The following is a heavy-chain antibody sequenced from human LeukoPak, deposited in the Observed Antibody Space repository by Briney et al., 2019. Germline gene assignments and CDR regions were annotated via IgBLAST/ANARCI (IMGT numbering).Heavy chain of an antibody. CDR3: TYTGWYKVPDY. CDR2: ITHSGST. V-gene: IGHV4-34*01. CDR1: GGSLSTYY. Sequence: PSETLSLTCAVYGGSLSTYYCSWIRLPPGKGLEWIGHITHSGSTNYNPSLKNRVTVSVDASKNQFSLKLSSVTAADTAVYYCTYTGWYKVPDYWGQGTLVTVSS. D-gene: IGHD6-19*01. J-gene: IGHJ4*02.